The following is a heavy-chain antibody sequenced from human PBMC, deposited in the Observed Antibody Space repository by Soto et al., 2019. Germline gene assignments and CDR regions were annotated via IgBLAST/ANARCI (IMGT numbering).Heavy chain of an antibody. CDR1: GFTFSSYG. D-gene: IGHD2-8*01. CDR3: AKFSYARMGWDDDAFDI. J-gene: IGHJ3*02. Sequence: QVQLVESGGGVVQPGRSLRLSCAASGFTFSSYGMHWVRQAPGKGLEWVAVISYDGSNKYYADSVKGRFTISRDNSKNTLYLQMNSLRAEDTAVYYCAKFSYARMGWDDDAFDIWGQGTMVTVSS. CDR2: ISYDGSNK. V-gene: IGHV3-30*18.